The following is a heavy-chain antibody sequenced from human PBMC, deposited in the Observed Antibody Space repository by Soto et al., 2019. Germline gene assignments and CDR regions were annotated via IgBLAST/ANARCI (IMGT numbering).Heavy chain of an antibody. CDR3: ARDGDIVVVPAAYHYMDV. D-gene: IGHD2-2*01. CDR1: GFTFSSYS. CDR2: ISSSSSYI. Sequence: GGSLRLCCAASGFTFSSYSMNWVRQAPGKGLEWVSSISSSSSYIYYADSVKGRFTISRDNAKNSLYLQMNSLRAEDTAVYYCARDGDIVVVPAAYHYMDVWGKGTTVTVAS. V-gene: IGHV3-21*01. J-gene: IGHJ6*03.